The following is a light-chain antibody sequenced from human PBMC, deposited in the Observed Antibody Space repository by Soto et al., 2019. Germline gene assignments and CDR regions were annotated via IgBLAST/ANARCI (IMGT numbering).Light chain of an antibody. CDR3: QQYNNLIT. J-gene: IGKJ5*01. CDR2: GAS. V-gene: IGKV3-15*01. Sequence: EIVMTQSPATLSVSPGERAPLSGRASQSVSSNLAWYQQKPGQAPRLLIYGASTRATGIPARFSGSGSGTEFTLTISSLQSEDFAVYYCQQYNNLITFGQGTRLEIK. CDR1: QSVSSN.